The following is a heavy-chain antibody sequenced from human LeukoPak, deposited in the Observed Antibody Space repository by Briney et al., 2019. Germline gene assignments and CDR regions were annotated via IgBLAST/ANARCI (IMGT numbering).Heavy chain of an antibody. Sequence: SGPTLVNPTQTLTLTCTFSGFSLSTTGVGVGWIRQPPEKALDYLALIFWNGEKRYSPSLKNRLTISKDTPKDQVVLSITNVDPVDTGTYYCARIPYSSGSFDYWGQGTLVTVSS. J-gene: IGHJ4*02. CDR3: ARIPYSSGSFDY. D-gene: IGHD6-19*01. CDR2: IFWNGEK. V-gene: IGHV2-5*01. CDR1: GFSLSTTGVG.